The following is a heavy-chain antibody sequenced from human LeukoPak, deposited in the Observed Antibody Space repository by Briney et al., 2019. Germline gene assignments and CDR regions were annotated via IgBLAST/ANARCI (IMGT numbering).Heavy chain of an antibody. J-gene: IGHJ4*02. CDR1: GFTFSSYA. Sequence: GGSLRLPCAASGFTFSSYAMYWVRQSPGKGLEWVAVISYDGSNKYYADSVKGRFTISRDNSKNTLYLQMNSLRAEDTAVYYCARDARTVGITMIVVGFDYGGQGTLVTVSS. V-gene: IGHV3-30*04. CDR3: ARDARTVGITMIVVGFDY. D-gene: IGHD3-22*01. CDR2: ISYDGSNK.